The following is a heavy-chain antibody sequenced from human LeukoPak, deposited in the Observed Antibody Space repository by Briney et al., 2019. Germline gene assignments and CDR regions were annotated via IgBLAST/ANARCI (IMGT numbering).Heavy chain of an antibody. CDR2: IYHSGST. CDR3: AREAVDTAGAFDI. J-gene: IGHJ3*02. Sequence: PSETLSLTCTVSGYSISSGYYWGWIRQPPGKGLEWIGSIYHSGSTYYNPSLKSRVTISVDTSKNQFSLKLSSVTAADTAVYYCAREAVDTAGAFDIWGQGTMVTVSS. V-gene: IGHV4-38-2*02. D-gene: IGHD5-18*01. CDR1: GYSISSGYY.